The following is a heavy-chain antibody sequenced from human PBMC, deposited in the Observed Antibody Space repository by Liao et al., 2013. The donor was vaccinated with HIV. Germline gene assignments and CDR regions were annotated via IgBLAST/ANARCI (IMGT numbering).Heavy chain of an antibody. CDR2: VNHRGKT. D-gene: IGHD2-21*01. Sequence: QAQLQQWGAGLLKPSETLSLTCAAVGSFSIYSWNWVRQSPGKGLEWIGEVNHRGKTNYHPSLKRRLTISADTSKNHFSLRLSSVTAADTGVYFCARSPWVDCGGDCDIYYYFDLWGRGTLVSVSS. V-gene: IGHV4-34*02. CDR1: VGSFSIYS. CDR3: ARSPWVDCGGDCDIYYYFDL. J-gene: IGHJ2*01.